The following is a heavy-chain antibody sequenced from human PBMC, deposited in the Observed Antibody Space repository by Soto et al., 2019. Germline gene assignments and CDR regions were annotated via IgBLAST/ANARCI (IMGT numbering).Heavy chain of an antibody. CDR3: ARVSGVWPGHWFDP. CDR1: GGSISSSSYY. Sequence: SETLSLTCTVSGGSISSSSYYWGWIRQPPGKGLEWIGSIYYSGSTYYNPSLKSRVTISVDTSKNQFSLKLSSVTAADTAVYYCARVSGVWPGHWFDPWGQGTLVTVSS. V-gene: IGHV4-39*01. CDR2: IYYSGST. D-gene: IGHD3-16*01. J-gene: IGHJ5*02.